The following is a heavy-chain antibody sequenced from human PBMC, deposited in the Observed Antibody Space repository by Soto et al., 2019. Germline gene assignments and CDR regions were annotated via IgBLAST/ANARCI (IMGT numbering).Heavy chain of an antibody. CDR2: IYYSGST. Sequence: QLQLQESGPRLVKHSETLSLTCSVSGGSISSSSYSWGWIRQPPGKGLEWIGTIYYSGSTHYNPSLERRVAISADTPNNQLSLRLASVTATDTAVYYCGRQPGHCGSTTCFGYYSVDVWGKGPTVTVS. D-gene: IGHD2-2*01. J-gene: IGHJ6*04. CDR3: GRQPGHCGSTTCFGYYSVDV. CDR1: GGSISSSSYS. V-gene: IGHV4-39*01.